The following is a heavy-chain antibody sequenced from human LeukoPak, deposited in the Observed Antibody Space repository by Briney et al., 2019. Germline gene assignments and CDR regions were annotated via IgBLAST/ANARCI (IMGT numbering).Heavy chain of an antibody. CDR3: ARDRISWAVAGKLDY. V-gene: IGHV3-7*01. Sequence: PGGSLRLSCVVSGLIFGDCWMSWVRQAPGKGLEWVANIKQDGSERYYVDSVKGRFTISRDNAKNSLYLQMNSLRDEDTAVYYCARDRISWAVAGKLDYWGQGTLVTVSS. J-gene: IGHJ4*02. CDR2: IKQDGSER. CDR1: GLIFGDCW. D-gene: IGHD6-19*01.